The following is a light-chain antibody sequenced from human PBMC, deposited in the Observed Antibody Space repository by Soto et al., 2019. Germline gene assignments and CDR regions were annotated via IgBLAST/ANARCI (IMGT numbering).Light chain of an antibody. CDR3: QHYNNWPPWT. CDR1: QSVSSN. J-gene: IGKJ1*01. V-gene: IGKV3-15*01. CDR2: GAS. Sequence: ELVLTQSPAPLSVSPGARATLSCRASQSVSSNLAWYQQKPGQAPRLLIYGASTRATGIPARFSGSGSGTEFTLTISSLQSEDFAVYYCQHYNNWPPWTFGQGTKVEIK.